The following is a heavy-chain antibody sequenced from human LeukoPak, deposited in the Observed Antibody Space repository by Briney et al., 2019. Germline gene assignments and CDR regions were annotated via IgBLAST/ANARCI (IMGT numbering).Heavy chain of an antibody. D-gene: IGHD6-13*01. CDR2: ISGSGYST. Sequence: GGSLRLSCAASGFTFSSYAMSWVRQAPGKGLEWVSTISGSGYSTYYADSVKGRFTISRDNSKNTLFLQVNSLRAEDTAVYYCAKATYSSSWNLYFDYWGQGTLVTVSS. J-gene: IGHJ4*02. V-gene: IGHV3-23*01. CDR1: GFTFSSYA. CDR3: AKATYSSSWNLYFDY.